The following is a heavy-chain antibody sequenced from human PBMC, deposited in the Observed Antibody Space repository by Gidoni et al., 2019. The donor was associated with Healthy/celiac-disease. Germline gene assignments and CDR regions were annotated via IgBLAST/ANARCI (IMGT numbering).Heavy chain of an antibody. D-gene: IGHD3-3*01. CDR3: ARPTYDFWSGYAFDI. J-gene: IGHJ3*02. Sequence: EVHLVQSGAEVKKPGESLKISCTGSGYSFTSYWIGWVRQMPGKGLEWMGIIYPGDSDTRYSPSFQGQVTISADKSISTAYLQWSSLKASDTAMYYCARPTYDFWSGYAFDIWGQGTMVTVSS. V-gene: IGHV5-51*01. CDR2: IYPGDSDT. CDR1: GYSFTSYW.